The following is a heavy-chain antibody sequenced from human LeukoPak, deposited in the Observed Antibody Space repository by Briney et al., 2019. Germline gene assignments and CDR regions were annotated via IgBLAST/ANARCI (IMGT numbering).Heavy chain of an antibody. D-gene: IGHD3-10*01. J-gene: IGHJ4*02. Sequence: ASVKVSCKASGYTFTGYYIHWVRQAPGQGLEWMGWINPNSGGTNYAQKFQGRVTMTRDTSISTAYMELSRLRSDDTAVYYCARAYYGSGSSDYWGQGTLVTVSS. CDR2: INPNSGGT. CDR3: ARAYYGSGSSDY. V-gene: IGHV1-2*02. CDR1: GYTFTGYY.